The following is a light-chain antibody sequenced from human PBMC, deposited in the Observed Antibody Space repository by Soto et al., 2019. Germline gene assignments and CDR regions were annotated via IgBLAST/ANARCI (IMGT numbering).Light chain of an antibody. V-gene: IGKV3-15*01. CDR2: GAS. Sequence: EIVMTQSPATLSVSPGERATLSCRASQSVSSNLDWYQQKPGQAPRLLIYGASTRATGIPARFSGSGSGTDFSLTIISLQSEDFAVYYCQQYNNWPPFTFGPGTKVEIK. J-gene: IGKJ3*01. CDR3: QQYNNWPPFT. CDR1: QSVSSN.